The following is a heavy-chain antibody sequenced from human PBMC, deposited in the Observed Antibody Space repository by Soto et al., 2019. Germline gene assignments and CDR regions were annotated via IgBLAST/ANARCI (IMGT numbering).Heavy chain of an antibody. CDR2: ISYDGSNK. V-gene: IGHV3-30*18. Sequence: GGSLRLSCAASGFTFSSYGMHWVRQAPGKGLEWVAVISYDGSNKYYADSVKGRFTISRDNSKNTLYLQMNSLRAEDTAVYYFAKVQAPDCTNGVCYYRNYYYGMDVWGQGTTVTVSS. CDR3: AKVQAPDCTNGVCYYRNYYYGMDV. J-gene: IGHJ6*02. D-gene: IGHD2-8*01. CDR1: GFTFSSYG.